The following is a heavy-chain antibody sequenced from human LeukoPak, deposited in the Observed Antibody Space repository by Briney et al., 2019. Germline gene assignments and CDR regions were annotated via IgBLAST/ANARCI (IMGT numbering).Heavy chain of an antibody. D-gene: IGHD4-11*01. V-gene: IGHV3-73*01. CDR1: GFTLIASA. J-gene: IGHJ3*02. Sequence: GGSLRLSCAASGFTLIASAMHWVRQASGKGMEWVGRIRSKPNSYATAYAASVKGKFTISRDDSKNTAYLQMNSLKTEDTAVYYCTSTYYSNYAFDIWGQGTVVTVSS. CDR2: IRSKPNSYAT. CDR3: TSTYYSNYAFDI.